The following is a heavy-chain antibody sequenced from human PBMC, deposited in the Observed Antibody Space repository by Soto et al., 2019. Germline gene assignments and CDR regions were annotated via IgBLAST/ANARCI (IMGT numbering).Heavy chain of an antibody. Sequence: QVQLVQSGAEVKNPGASVKVSCKASGYTFTRYGIGWARQAPGQGLEWMGWINTYNGNTNYAQNVQGRVTLTTDTSTRTAYMGLRSLRSNDTAIYYCAMVDVYVTPSPQDVWGQGTTVIVS. CDR2: INTYNGNT. V-gene: IGHV1-18*01. CDR3: AMVDVYVTPSPQDV. D-gene: IGHD3-16*01. J-gene: IGHJ6*02. CDR1: GYTFTRYG.